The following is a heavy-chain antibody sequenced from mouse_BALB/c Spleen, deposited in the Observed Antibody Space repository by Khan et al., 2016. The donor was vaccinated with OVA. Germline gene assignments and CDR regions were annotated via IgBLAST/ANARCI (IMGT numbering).Heavy chain of an antibody. CDR1: GYSITSNYA. CDR3: ARGNYYGYALDY. CDR2: ISYRGST. J-gene: IGHJ4*01. Sequence: EVQLQESGPGLVKPSQSLSLTCTVNGYSITSNYAWNWIRQFPGNKLEWMGYISYRGSTNYNPSLKSRLSITRDTSKNQFFLLLHSVTTEDSATYYCARGNYYGYALDYWGQGTSVTVSS. D-gene: IGHD1-1*01. V-gene: IGHV3-2*02.